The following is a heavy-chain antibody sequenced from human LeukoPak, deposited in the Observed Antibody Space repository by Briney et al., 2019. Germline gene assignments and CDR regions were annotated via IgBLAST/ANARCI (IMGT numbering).Heavy chain of an antibody. D-gene: IGHD7-27*01. CDR1: GFTFSSYW. CDR2: INSDGSST. J-gene: IGHJ4*02. CDR3: ARGTHQNWGIDY. Sequence: PGGSLRLSCAASGFTFSSYWMHWVRQALGKGLVWVSRINSDGSSTSYADSVKGRFTISRDNAKNTLYLQMNSLRAEDTAVYYCARGTHQNWGIDYWGQGTLVTVSS. V-gene: IGHV3-74*01.